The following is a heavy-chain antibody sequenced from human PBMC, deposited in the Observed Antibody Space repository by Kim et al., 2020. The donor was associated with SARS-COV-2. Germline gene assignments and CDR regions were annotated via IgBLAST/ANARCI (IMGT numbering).Heavy chain of an antibody. J-gene: IGHJ2*01. CDR1: GFTFSSYG. V-gene: IGHV3-30*18. CDR3: AKVAWVFDL. CDR2: ISYDGSNK. Sequence: GGSLRLSCAASGFTFSSYGMHWVRQAPGKGLEWVAVISYDGSNKYYADSVKGRFTISRDNSKNTLYLQMNSLRAEDTAVYYCAKVAWVFDLWGRGTLVTVSS. D-gene: IGHD1-26*01.